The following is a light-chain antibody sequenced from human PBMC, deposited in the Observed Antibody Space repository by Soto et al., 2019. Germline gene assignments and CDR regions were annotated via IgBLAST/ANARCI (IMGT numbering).Light chain of an antibody. J-gene: IGKJ4*01. V-gene: IGKV3-15*01. CDR2: GAS. Sequence: EIVMTQSPATLSVSPGERATLSCRASQSVSSNLAWYQQKPGQAPRLLIYGASTRATGIPARFSGSESGTEFTLTISSLHSEYFAVYYCQQYNHWPLTFGGGTKVEIK. CDR3: QQYNHWPLT. CDR1: QSVSSN.